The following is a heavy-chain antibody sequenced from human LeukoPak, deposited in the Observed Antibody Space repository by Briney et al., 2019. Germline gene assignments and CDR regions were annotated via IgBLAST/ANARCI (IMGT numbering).Heavy chain of an antibody. J-gene: IGHJ4*02. CDR1: GFSFSVYE. D-gene: IGHD2-8*01. V-gene: IGHV3-48*03. CDR2: ISSSGTTT. Sequence: GGSLRLSCAASGFSFSVYEIHWVRQAPGKGLEWIADISSSGTTTYYADSVRGRFTISRDDSKNTLYLQMNSLRAEDTAIYYCARDGDDTTNWWGQGTLVTVSS. CDR3: ARDGDDTTNW.